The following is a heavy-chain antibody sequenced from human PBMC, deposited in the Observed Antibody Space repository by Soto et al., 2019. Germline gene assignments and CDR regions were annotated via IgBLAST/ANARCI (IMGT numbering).Heavy chain of an antibody. D-gene: IGHD5-12*01. CDR2: ISSSSSTI. CDR3: AKDQSTIWLGLDY. V-gene: IGHV3-48*02. Sequence: GGSLRLSCAASGFTFSSYSMNWVRQAPGKGLEWVSYISSSSSTIYYADSVKGRFTISRDNAKNSLYLQMNSLRDEDTALYYLAKDQSTIWLGLDYWGLETLLTVSS. CDR1: GFTFSSYS. J-gene: IGHJ4*02.